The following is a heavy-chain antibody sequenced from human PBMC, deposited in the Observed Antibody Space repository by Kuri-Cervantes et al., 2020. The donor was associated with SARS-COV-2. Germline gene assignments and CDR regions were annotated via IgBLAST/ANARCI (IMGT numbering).Heavy chain of an antibody. J-gene: IGHJ5*02. CDR1: GFTFSSYS. V-gene: IGHV3-21*01. CDR3: ARVYSGSYCNWFDP. CDR2: ISSSSSYV. Sequence: GGSLRLSCAASGFTFSSYSMNWVRQAPGKGLEWVSSISSSSSYVYYADSVKGRFTISRDNAKNSLYLQMNSLRAEDTAVYYCARVYSGSYCNWFDPWGQGTPVTVSS. D-gene: IGHD1-26*01.